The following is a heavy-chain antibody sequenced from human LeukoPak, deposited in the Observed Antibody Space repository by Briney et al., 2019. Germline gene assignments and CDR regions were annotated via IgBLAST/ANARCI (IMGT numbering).Heavy chain of an antibody. CDR3: ARHKIGSSGLSDY. CDR1: GGSISSSSSY. V-gene: IGHV4-39*01. CDR2: IYYSGST. D-gene: IGHD6-19*01. J-gene: IGHJ4*02. Sequence: SETLSLTCTVSGGSISSSSSYWGWIRQPPGKGLEWIGNIYYSGSTYYNPSLKSRVTISVDTSKNQFSLKLSSVTAADTAVYYCARHKIGSSGLSDYWGQGTLVTVSS.